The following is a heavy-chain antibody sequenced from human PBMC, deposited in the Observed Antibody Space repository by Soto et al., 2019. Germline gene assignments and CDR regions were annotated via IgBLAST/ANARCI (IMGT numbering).Heavy chain of an antibody. CDR3: SRDPRRLDF. J-gene: IGHJ4*02. CDR2: ISGNSVDT. Sequence: QVELVESGGSLVKPGGSLRLSCGASGFTFSDDYMSCIRQAPGKGLESLAYISGNSVDTKYADSVEGRFTISRDNARNSLYLQMNSLTAEDTAIYFCSRDPRRLDFWGQGTLVTVSS. CDR1: GFTFSDDY. V-gene: IGHV3-11*05. D-gene: IGHD1-1*01.